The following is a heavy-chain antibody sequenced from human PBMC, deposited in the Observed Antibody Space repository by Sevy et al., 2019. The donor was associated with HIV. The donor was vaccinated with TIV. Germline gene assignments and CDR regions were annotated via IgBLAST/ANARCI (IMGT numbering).Heavy chain of an antibody. D-gene: IGHD6-6*01. Sequence: ASVKVSCKASGGTFSSYAISWVRQAPGQGLEWMAGIIPIFGTANYAQKFQGRVTITADESTSTAYMELSSLRSEDTAVYYDAIGTEAAHNYYYYGMDVWGQGTTVTVSS. V-gene: IGHV1-69*13. CDR2: IIPIFGTA. J-gene: IGHJ6*02. CDR3: AIGTEAAHNYYYYGMDV. CDR1: GGTFSSYA.